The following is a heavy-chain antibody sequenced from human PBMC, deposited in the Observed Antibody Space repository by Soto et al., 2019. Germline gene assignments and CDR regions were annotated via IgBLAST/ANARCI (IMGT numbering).Heavy chain of an antibody. CDR3: ARGTTYGWSQGYYFDY. CDR2: ISAYNGNT. V-gene: IGHV1-18*01. Sequence: QVHLVQSGAEVKKPGASVKVSCKASGYTFTSYGISWLRQAPGQGLEWMGWISAYNGNTNYAQKLQGRVTMTTDTSTSTADMELRSLRSDDTAVYYCARGTTYGWSQGYYFDYWGQGTLVTFSS. D-gene: IGHD6-19*01. CDR1: GYTFTSYG. J-gene: IGHJ4*02.